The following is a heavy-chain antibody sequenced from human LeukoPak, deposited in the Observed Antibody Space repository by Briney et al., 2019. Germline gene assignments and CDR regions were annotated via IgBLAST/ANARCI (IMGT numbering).Heavy chain of an antibody. Sequence: ASVKVSCKASRYTFSSYDINWVREAAGQGLEWMGWMNPNTGRTGFAQKFQGRLTMTRDTSISAAYMELSSLRSEDTAVYYCARLSQTPDYYSSGGYYYLGYWGQGTPVTVSS. J-gene: IGHJ4*02. CDR3: ARLSQTPDYYSSGGYYYLGY. CDR2: MNPNTGRT. V-gene: IGHV1-8*01. CDR1: RYTFSSYD. D-gene: IGHD3-22*01.